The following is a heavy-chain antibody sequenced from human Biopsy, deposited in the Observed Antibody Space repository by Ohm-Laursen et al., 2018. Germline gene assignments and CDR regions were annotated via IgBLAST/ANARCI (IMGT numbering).Heavy chain of an antibody. D-gene: IGHD3-3*01. CDR1: GGSISDSTYH. V-gene: IGHV4-39*01. Sequence: GTLSLTCTVSGGSISDSTYHWGWIRQSPGKGLEWIGNIYYSGNTDYSPSLKSRVTISVDRSNNQFSLKLRSVTAADTAVYYCARQVDFWSGYVDYWGQGTLVAVSS. J-gene: IGHJ4*02. CDR2: IYYSGNT. CDR3: ARQVDFWSGYVDY.